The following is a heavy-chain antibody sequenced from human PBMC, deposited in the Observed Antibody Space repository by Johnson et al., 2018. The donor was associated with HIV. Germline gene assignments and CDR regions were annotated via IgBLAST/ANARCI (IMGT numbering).Heavy chain of an antibody. V-gene: IGHV3-30*04. CDR1: GFTFSSYA. Sequence: VQLVESGGGVVQPGRSLRLSCAASGFTFSSYAMHWVRQAPGKGLEWVAIISYDGNNKYYTDSVKGRFTISRDNSKNTLYLQMNSLRAEDTAIYYCARPSVITTLTTTPWAFYIWGQGTMVTVSS. CDR2: ISYDGNNK. D-gene: IGHD4-17*01. CDR3: ARPSVITTLTTTPWAFYI. J-gene: IGHJ3*02.